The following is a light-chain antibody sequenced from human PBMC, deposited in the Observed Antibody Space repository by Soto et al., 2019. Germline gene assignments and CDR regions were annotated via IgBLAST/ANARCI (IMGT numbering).Light chain of an antibody. J-gene: IGLJ1*01. CDR3: SSYTTSSTYV. Sequence: QSALTQPASVSGSPGQSITISCTGTSSDVGAYKFVSWYQQHPGKAPKLMIFEVTYRPSGVSNRFSGSKSGNTASLTISGLQAEDEAVYYCSSYTTSSTYVFGTGTKLTVL. V-gene: IGLV2-14*01. CDR1: SSDVGAYKF. CDR2: EVT.